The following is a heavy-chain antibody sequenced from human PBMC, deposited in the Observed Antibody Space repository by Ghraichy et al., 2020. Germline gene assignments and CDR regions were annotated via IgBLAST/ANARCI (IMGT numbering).Heavy chain of an antibody. CDR1: GFVFSSYT. CDR2: IKSDSSTI. J-gene: IGHJ4*02. V-gene: IGHV3-48*02. D-gene: IGHD5-24*01. CDR3: ARGRDVPMDY. Sequence: GGSLRLSCAASGFVFSSYTMSWVRQAPGKGLEWVSDIKSDSSTINYADSVKGRFTISRDNAKNSLYLQMNSLRDEDTAVYYCARGRDVPMDYWGQGTLVSVSS.